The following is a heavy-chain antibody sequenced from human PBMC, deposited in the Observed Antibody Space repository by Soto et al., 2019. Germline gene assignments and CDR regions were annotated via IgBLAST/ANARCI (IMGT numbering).Heavy chain of an antibody. CDR2: INSDGSST. D-gene: IGHD5-18*01. CDR1: GFTFSSYW. J-gene: IGHJ4*02. Sequence: GGSLRLSCAASGFTFSSYWMHWVRQAPGKGLVWVSRINSDGSSTSYADSVKGRFTISRDNAKNTLYLQMNSLRAEDTAVYYCARGGAYSYVAFDYWGQGTLVTVSS. CDR3: ARGGAYSYVAFDY. V-gene: IGHV3-74*01.